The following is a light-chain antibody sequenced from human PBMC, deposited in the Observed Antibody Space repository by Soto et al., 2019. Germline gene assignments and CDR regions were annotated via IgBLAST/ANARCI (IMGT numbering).Light chain of an antibody. CDR1: QSISSW. V-gene: IGKV1-5*01. Sequence: DLQMTQSPSTLSASVGDRVTITCRASQSISSWLAWYQQKPGKAPKLLIYDASSLESGVPSRFSGSGPGTEFTLTISSLQPDDFATYYCQHWTFGQGTKVEIK. CDR3: QHWT. J-gene: IGKJ1*01. CDR2: DAS.